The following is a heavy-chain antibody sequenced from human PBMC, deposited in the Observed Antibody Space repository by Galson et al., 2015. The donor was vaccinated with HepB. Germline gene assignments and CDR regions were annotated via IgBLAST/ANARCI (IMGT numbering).Heavy chain of an antibody. V-gene: IGHV3-48*01. CDR3: ARDQNYYDSSGYYYTFDY. D-gene: IGHD3-22*01. CDR1: GFTFSSYS. Sequence: SLRLSCAASGFTFSSYSMNWVRQAPGKGLEWVSYISSSSSTIYYADSVKGRFTISRDNAKNSLYLQMNSLRAEDTAVYYCARDQNYYDSSGYYYTFDYWGQGTLVTVSS. CDR2: ISSSSSTI. J-gene: IGHJ4*02.